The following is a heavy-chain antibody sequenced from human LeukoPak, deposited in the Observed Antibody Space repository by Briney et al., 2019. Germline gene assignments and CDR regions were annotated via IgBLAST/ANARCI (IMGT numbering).Heavy chain of an antibody. CDR2: ISSGGTYE. J-gene: IGHJ4*02. D-gene: IGHD3-10*01. CDR1: GFTFSNYA. Sequence: GKSLRLSCAASGFTFSNYAMHWVRQAPGKGLEWVSLISSGGTYEYYADSVKGRFTIYRDNSKNTLYLQLNSLRAEDTAVYYCARDSTYYYDSGSSGPHYFDNWGQGTLVTVSS. V-gene: IGHV3-30*01. CDR3: ARDSTYYYDSGSSGPHYFDN.